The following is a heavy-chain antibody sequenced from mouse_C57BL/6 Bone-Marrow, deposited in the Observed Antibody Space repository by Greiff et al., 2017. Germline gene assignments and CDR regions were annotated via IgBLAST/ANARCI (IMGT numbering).Heavy chain of an antibody. CDR3: ARYHGYPLAF. D-gene: IGHD2-3*01. CDR2: IHPNSGST. CDR1: GYTFTSYW. J-gene: IGHJ3*01. V-gene: IGHV1-64*01. Sequence: QVQLQQPGAELVKPGASVKLSCKASGYTFTSYWMHWVKQRPGQGLEWIGMIHPNSGSTNYNEKFKSKATLTVDKSSSTAYMQLSSLTSEDCAVYYCARYHGYPLAFWGTGTLVTVSA.